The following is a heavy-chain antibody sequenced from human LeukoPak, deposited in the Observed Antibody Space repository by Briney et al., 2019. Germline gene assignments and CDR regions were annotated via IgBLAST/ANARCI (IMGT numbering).Heavy chain of an antibody. CDR3: ARSGSYSEVSVSRLDS. D-gene: IGHD1-26*01. CDR1: GGTFSSYA. CDR2: IIPIFGTA. Sequence: SVKVSRKPSGGTFSSYAISWVRQAPGQGLEWVGGIIPIFGTANYAQKFQGRVTITTDESTSTAYMGLSSLRSEDTAVYYCARSGSYSEVSVSRLDSSGQGSLVTVSS. J-gene: IGHJ4*02. V-gene: IGHV1-69*05.